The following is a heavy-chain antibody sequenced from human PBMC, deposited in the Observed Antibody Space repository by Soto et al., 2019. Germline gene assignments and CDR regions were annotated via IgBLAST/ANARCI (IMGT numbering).Heavy chain of an antibody. V-gene: IGHV3-21*01. J-gene: IGHJ5*02. CDR1: GSTFSSYS. CDR2: ISSSSSYI. D-gene: IGHD2-15*01. CDR3: ARDVGDIVVVVAAPSWFDP. Sequence: EVQLVESGGGLVKPGGSLRLSCAASGSTFSSYSMNWVRQAPGKGLEWVSSISSSSSYIYYADSVKGRFTISRDNAKNSLYLQMNSLRAEDTAVYYCARDVGDIVVVVAAPSWFDPWGQGTLVTVSS.